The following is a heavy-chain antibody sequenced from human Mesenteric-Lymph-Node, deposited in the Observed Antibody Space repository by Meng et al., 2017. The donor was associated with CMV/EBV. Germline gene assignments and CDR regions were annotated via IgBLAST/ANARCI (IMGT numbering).Heavy chain of an antibody. Sequence: SETLSLTCTVSGGSINSGDYYWAWIRQFPGKGLEWIGTVYYRGNTYYNPSLKSRVTISVDTSKNQFSLKLSSVTAADTAVYYCAGGMVYAFSFDIWGQGTMVTVSS. CDR1: GGSINSGDYY. D-gene: IGHD2-8*01. V-gene: IGHV4-39*01. CDR2: VYYRGNT. J-gene: IGHJ3*02. CDR3: AGGMVYAFSFDI.